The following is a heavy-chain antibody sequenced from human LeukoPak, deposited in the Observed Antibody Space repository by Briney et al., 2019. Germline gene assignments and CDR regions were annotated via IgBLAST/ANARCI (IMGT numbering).Heavy chain of an antibody. D-gene: IGHD2-15*01. Sequence: GGSLRLSCAASGFSFSSTLLTWVRQAPGKGLEWLANIKEDGSVKNYVDSVKGRFIISRDNAMNSLYLQMNSLRAEDTAVYYCARGPQVEAYAFYYWGQGTLVTVSS. V-gene: IGHV3-7*01. CDR1: GFSFSSTL. CDR2: IKEDGSVK. CDR3: ARGPQVEAYAFYY. J-gene: IGHJ4*02.